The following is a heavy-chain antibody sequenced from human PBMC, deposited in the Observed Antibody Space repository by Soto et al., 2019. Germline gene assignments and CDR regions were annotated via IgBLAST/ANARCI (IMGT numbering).Heavy chain of an antibody. CDR2: IYYSGST. J-gene: IGHJ6*02. V-gene: IGHV4-39*01. D-gene: IGHD6-19*01. CDR3: ANTGYSSGWYPSDYYGMDV. CDR1: GGSISSSSYY. Sequence: QLQLQESGPGLVKPSETLSLTCTVSGGSISSSSYYWGWIRQPPGKGLEWIGSIYYSGSTYYNPSLKSRVTISVDTSKNQFSLKLSSVTAADTAVYYCANTGYSSGWYPSDYYGMDVWGQGTTVTVSS.